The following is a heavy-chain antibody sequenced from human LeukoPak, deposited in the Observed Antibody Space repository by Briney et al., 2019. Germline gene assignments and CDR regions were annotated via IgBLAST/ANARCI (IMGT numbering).Heavy chain of an antibody. Sequence: GASVKVSCKASGGTFSSYAIRWVRQAPGQGLEWMGGIIPIFGTANYAQKFQGRVTITTDESTSTAYMELSSLRSEDTAVYYCARGVFPAQGVPATDDAFDIWGQGTMVTVSS. CDR1: GGTFSSYA. CDR2: IIPIFGTA. J-gene: IGHJ3*02. D-gene: IGHD2-2*01. CDR3: ARGVFPAQGVPATDDAFDI. V-gene: IGHV1-69*05.